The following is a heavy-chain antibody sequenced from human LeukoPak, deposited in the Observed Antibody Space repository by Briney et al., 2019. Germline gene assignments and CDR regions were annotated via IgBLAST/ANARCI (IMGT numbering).Heavy chain of an antibody. J-gene: IGHJ3*02. CDR1: GYTFTSYG. CDR2: ISAYNGNT. D-gene: IGHD2-21*01. CDR3: ARGSISWPIDAFDI. Sequence: ASVKVSCKASGYTFTSYGISWVRQAPGQGLEWMGWISAYNGNTNYAQKLQGRVTMTTDTSTSTAYLELRSLRSDDTAVYYCARGSISWPIDAFDIWGQGTMVTVSS. V-gene: IGHV1-18*01.